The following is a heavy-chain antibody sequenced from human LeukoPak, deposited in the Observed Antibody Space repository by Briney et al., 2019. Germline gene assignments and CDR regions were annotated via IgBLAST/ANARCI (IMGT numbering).Heavy chain of an antibody. CDR1: GGSISSGGYY. CDR2: IYSSGST. Sequence: SETLSLTCTVSGGSISSGGYYWSWIRQHPGKGLEWIGYIYSSGSTYQSPSLKSRVTISGDTSKNQFSLKLSSVTAADTAVYYCAREVEIGGLRYFDSWGQGTLVTVSS. D-gene: IGHD5-24*01. J-gene: IGHJ4*02. CDR3: AREVEIGGLRYFDS. V-gene: IGHV4-31*03.